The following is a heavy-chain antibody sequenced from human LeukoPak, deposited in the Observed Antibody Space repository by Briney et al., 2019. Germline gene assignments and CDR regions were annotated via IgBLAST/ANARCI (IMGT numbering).Heavy chain of an antibody. CDR3: ARVTRYETSPNNYYMDV. V-gene: IGHV4-39*06. CDR2: IRHSGSD. J-gene: IGHJ6*03. D-gene: IGHD2-15*01. CDR1: DGSISGASYY. Sequence: SETLSLTCTVSDGSISGASYYLGWFRQSPGKWPEWIWYIRHSGSDPSHPSLKSRATISVNTSKTQFPLKVTSVNAADTAGYFCARVTRYETSPNNYYMDVWGKGTTVTVS.